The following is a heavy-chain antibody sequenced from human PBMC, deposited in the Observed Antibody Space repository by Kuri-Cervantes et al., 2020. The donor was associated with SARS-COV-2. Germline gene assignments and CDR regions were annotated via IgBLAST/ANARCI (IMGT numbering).Heavy chain of an antibody. D-gene: IGHD6-13*01. J-gene: IGHJ4*02. Sequence: SETLSLTCTVSGGSISSYYWSWIRQPPGKGLEWIGYIYYSRSTNYNPSLKSRVTISVDTSKNQFYLKLRSVTAADTAVYYCASDGGSSWDFDYWGQGTLVTVSS. CDR2: IYYSRST. CDR3: ASDGGSSWDFDY. CDR1: GGSISSYY. V-gene: IGHV4-59*01.